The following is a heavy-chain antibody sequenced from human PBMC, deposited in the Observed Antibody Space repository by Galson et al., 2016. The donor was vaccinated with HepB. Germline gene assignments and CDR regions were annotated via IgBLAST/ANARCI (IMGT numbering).Heavy chain of an antibody. CDR2: IRYTGRT. V-gene: IGHV4-59*08. CDR1: GGPISGYY. CDR3: ARLYPFDF. Sequence: ETLSLTCTVSGGPISGYYWSWIRQPPGQGLEWIAAIRYTGRTWYKPSLRSRTTISVGTSDTQFSLKMTSMTASDTAVYYCARLYPFDFWGQGALVIVSS. J-gene: IGHJ4*02. D-gene: IGHD2-2*01.